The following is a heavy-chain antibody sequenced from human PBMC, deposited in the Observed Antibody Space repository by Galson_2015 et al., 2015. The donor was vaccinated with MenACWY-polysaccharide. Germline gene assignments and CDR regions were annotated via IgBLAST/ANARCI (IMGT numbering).Heavy chain of an antibody. D-gene: IGHD2-8*01. V-gene: IGHV3-74*01. J-gene: IGHJ4*02. CDR2: INSDESST. CDR3: ARASHCANGVCYKGGIDY. CDR1: GFTFSSYW. Sequence: SLRLSCAASGFTFSSYWMHWVRQAPGKGLVWVSRINSDESSTSYADSVKGRFTISRGNAKNTLYLQMNSLRDEDTAVYYCARASHCANGVCYKGGIDYWGQGTLVTVSS.